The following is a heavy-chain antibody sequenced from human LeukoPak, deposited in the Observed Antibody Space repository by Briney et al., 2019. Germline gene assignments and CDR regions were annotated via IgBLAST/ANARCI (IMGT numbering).Heavy chain of an antibody. Sequence: SETLSLTCAVSGGSISSSNWWSWVRQPPGQGLEWIGEIYHSGSTNYNPSLKSRVTISVDKSKNQFSLKLSSVTAADTAVYYCARSRDSSGYYFGYWGQGTLVTVSS. CDR2: IYHSGST. J-gene: IGHJ4*02. CDR1: GGSISSSNW. D-gene: IGHD3-22*01. CDR3: ARSRDSSGYYFGY. V-gene: IGHV4-4*02.